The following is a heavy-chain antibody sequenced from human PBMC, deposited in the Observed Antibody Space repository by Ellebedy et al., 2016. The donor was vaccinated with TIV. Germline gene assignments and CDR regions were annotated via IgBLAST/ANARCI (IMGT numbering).Heavy chain of an antibody. CDR1: GGTFSSYA. D-gene: IGHD3-16*02. CDR2: INPNSGGT. J-gene: IGHJ4*02. Sequence: ASVKVSCXASGGTFSSYAISWVRQAPGQGLEWMGWINPNSGGTNYAQKFQGRVTMTRDTSISTAYMELSRLRSDDTAVYYCARGPIMITFGGVIASPHAYPDWGQGTLVTVSS. CDR3: ARGPIMITFGGVIASPHAYPD. V-gene: IGHV1-2*02.